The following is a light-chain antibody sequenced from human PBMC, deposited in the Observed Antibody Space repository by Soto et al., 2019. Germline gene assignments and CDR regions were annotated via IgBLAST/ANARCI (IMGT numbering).Light chain of an antibody. CDR2: ATS. CDR3: QQYKSFSLT. Sequence: DIQMTQSPSTLSASVGDRVTITCRASQTINSWLTWYQQTPGKAPKLLIYATSNLESGVPSRFSGSGSGTEFSLTISSLQPDDFATYYCQQYKSFSLTFGGGTRVEVK. J-gene: IGKJ4*02. CDR1: QTINSW. V-gene: IGKV1-5*03.